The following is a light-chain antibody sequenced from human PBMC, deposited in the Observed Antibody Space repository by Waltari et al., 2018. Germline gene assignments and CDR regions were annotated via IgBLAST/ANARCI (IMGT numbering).Light chain of an antibody. CDR2: GAS. V-gene: IGKV3-15*01. Sequence: EIVMTLSPATLSVSPGERATLSCRASQRINSNLAWYQQKPGQAPRLLIYGASTRATGIPARFAGTGSGTEFTLTISSLQSEDFAVYYCQQYNNWPRTFGQGTKVEIK. CDR1: QRINSN. J-gene: IGKJ1*01. CDR3: QQYNNWPRT.